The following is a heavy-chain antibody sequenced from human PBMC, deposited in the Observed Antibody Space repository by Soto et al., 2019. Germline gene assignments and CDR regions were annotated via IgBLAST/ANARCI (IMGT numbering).Heavy chain of an antibody. CDR2: INHSGST. Sequence: QVQLQQSGAGLLKPSETLSLTCAVYGGSFSGYYWSWIRQPPGQGLEWSGEINHSGSTNYKPSLKSRVTISVDTCKNQFPLKLSSVTAAATAVDYFARGETYSYVMGVWGKGNTVP. CDR3: ARGETYSYVMGV. V-gene: IGHV4-34*01. CDR1: GGSFSGYY. J-gene: IGHJ6*01.